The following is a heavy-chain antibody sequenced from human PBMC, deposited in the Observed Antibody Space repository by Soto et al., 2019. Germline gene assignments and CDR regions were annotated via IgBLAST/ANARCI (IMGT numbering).Heavy chain of an antibody. Sequence: QVQLVQSGAEVKKPGASVKVSCKASGYTFTSYGISWVRQAPGQGLEWMGWISAYNGNTNYAQKLQGRVTMTTDTXXXTAXXXXXXXXXDDTAVXXCARELGGWGDYWGQGTLVTVSS. V-gene: IGHV1-18*01. D-gene: IGHD3-16*01. CDR3: ARELGGWGDY. J-gene: IGHJ4*02. CDR2: ISAYNGNT. CDR1: GYTFTSYG.